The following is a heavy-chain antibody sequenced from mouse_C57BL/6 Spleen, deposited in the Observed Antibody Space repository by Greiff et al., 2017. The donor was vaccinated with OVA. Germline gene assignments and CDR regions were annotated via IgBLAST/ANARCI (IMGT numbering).Heavy chain of an antibody. CDR2: IYPRSGNT. CDR3: ARYRDGNYFDY. D-gene: IGHD2-1*01. J-gene: IGHJ2*01. CDR1: GYTFTSYG. Sequence: QVQLQQSGAELARPGASVKLSCKASGYTFTSYGISWVKQRTGQGLEWIGEIYPRSGNTYYNEKFKGKATLTADKSSRTAYMELRSLTSEDSAVYFCARYRDGNYFDYWGQGTTLTVSS. V-gene: IGHV1-81*01.